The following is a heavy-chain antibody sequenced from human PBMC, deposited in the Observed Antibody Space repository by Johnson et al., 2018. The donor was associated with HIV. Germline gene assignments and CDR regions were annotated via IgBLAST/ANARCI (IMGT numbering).Heavy chain of an antibody. CDR2: INWNGGST. CDR3: AKEDCSAIVCSDDGFHL. J-gene: IGHJ3*01. Sequence: QVQLVESGGGVVRPGGSLRLSCAASGFTFSSYGMHWVRQAPGKGLEWVSGINWNGGSTGYADSVKGRFTISRDNSKNTLYLQMNSLRAEDTALYYCAKEDCSAIVCSDDGFHLWGQGTMVTLSS. D-gene: IGHD2-15*01. CDR1: GFTFSSYG. V-gene: IGHV3-NL1*01.